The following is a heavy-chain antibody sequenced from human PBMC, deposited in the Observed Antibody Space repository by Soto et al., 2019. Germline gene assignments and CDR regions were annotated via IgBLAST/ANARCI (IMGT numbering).Heavy chain of an antibody. CDR1: GYTFTSYA. CDR3: ARDLERIVVVPAAPTGLDY. J-gene: IGHJ4*02. V-gene: IGHV1-3*01. CDR2: INAGNGNT. D-gene: IGHD2-2*01. Sequence: GASVKVSCKASGYTFTSYAMHWVRQAPGQRLEWMGWINAGNGNTKYSQKFQGRVTITRDTSASTAYMELSSLRSEDTAVYYCARDLERIVVVPAAPTGLDYWGQGTLVTVSS.